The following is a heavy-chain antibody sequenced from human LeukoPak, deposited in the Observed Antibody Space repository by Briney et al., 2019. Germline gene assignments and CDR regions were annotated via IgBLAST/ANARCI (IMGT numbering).Heavy chain of an antibody. J-gene: IGHJ5*02. CDR2: INPNTGDT. CDR3: ARDGGRYFDWFRKGNWFDP. CDR1: GFTFNAYY. D-gene: IGHD3-9*01. V-gene: IGHV1-18*04. Sequence: PRASVKVSCKASGFTFNAYYIHWVRQAPGQGLEWMGWINPNTGDTNFAQKLQGRVTMTTDTSTSTAYMELRSLRSDDTAVYYCARDGGRYFDWFRKGNWFDPWGQGTLVTVSS.